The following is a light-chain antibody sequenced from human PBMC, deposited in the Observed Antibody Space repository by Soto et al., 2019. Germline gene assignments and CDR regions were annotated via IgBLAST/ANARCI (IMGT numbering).Light chain of an antibody. CDR2: DAS. CDR3: QQRSNWPPWT. CDR1: QSVSSY. V-gene: IGKV3-11*01. Sequence: EIVLTQSPATLSLYPGERATLSCRASQSVSSYLAWYQQKPGQAPRVLIYDASNRATGIPARFSGSGSGTDFTLTISSLEPEDFAVYYCQQRSNWPPWTFGQGTKVEIK. J-gene: IGKJ1*01.